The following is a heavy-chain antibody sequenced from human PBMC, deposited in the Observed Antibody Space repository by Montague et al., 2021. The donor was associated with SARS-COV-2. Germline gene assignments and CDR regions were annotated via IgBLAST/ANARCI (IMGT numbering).Heavy chain of an antibody. CDR3: ATELVRIAAAGPNYFDY. V-gene: IGHV1-24*01. D-gene: IGHD6-13*01. CDR2: FDPEDGET. CDR1: GYTLTELS. Sequence: SVKVSCKVSGYTLTELSMHWVRQAPGKGLEWMGGFDPEDGETIYAQKFQGRVTMTEDTSTDTACMELSSLRSEDTAVYYCATELVRIAAAGPNYFDYWGQGTLVTVSS. J-gene: IGHJ4*02.